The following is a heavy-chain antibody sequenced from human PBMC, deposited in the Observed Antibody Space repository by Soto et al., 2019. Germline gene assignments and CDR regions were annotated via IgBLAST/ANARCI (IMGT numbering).Heavy chain of an antibody. CDR1: GFTFSSYG. D-gene: IGHD3-10*01. V-gene: IGHV3-33*01. J-gene: IGHJ6*03. Sequence: QVQLVESGGGVVQPGRSLRLSCAASGFTFSSYGMHWVRQAPGKGLEWVAVIWYDGSNKYYADSVKGRFTISRDNSKNRLYLQMNSLRAEDTAVYFCAREMGSGSYYKSHYYYFMDVWGKGTTVTVSS. CDR2: IWYDGSNK. CDR3: AREMGSGSYYKSHYYYFMDV.